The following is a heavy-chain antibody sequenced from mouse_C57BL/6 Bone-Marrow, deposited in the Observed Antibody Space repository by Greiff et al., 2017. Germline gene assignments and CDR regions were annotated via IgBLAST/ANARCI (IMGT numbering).Heavy chain of an antibody. V-gene: IGHV14-4*01. D-gene: IGHD2-3*01. CDR3: TTCGYYSYYAMDY. J-gene: IGHJ4*01. CDR1: GFNIKDDY. CDR2: IEPENGDT. Sequence: EVQLQQSGAELVRPGASVKLSCTASGFNIKDDYMHWVKQRPEQGLEWIGWIEPENGDTEYASKFQGKATITADTSSNTAYLQLSSLTSEDTAVYYCTTCGYYSYYAMDYWGQGTSVTVSS.